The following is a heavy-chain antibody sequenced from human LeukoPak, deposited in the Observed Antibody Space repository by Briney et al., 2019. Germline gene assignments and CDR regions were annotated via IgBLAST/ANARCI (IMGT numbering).Heavy chain of an antibody. CDR1: GYTFTVYY. Sequence: ASVKVSFKASGYTFTVYYMHWVRQAPGQGLEWMGWINPNSGGTNYAQKFQGRVTMTRDTSISTAYMELSRLRSDDTAVYYCAREPITRIAELYGEGYWGQGTLVTVSS. V-gene: IGHV1-2*02. CDR2: INPNSGGT. D-gene: IGHD6-13*01. CDR3: AREPITRIAELYGEGY. J-gene: IGHJ4*02.